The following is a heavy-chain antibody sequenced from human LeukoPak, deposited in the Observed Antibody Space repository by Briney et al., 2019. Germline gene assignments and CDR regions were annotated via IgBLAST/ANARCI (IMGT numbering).Heavy chain of an antibody. CDR3: ARDTIGWDQFDY. Sequence: GGSLRPSCAVAGFTFSSYWMHWVRQAPGKGLVWVSRINSDGSSTSYADSVKGRFTISRDNAKNTLYLQMNSLRAEDTAVYYCARDTIGWDQFDYWGQGTLVTVSS. CDR1: GFTFSSYW. V-gene: IGHV3-74*01. D-gene: IGHD5-24*01. J-gene: IGHJ4*02. CDR2: INSDGSST.